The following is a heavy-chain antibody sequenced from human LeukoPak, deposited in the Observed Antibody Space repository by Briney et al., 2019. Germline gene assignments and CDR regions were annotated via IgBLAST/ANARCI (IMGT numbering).Heavy chain of an antibody. J-gene: IGHJ4*02. Sequence: GGSLRLSCAASGFTFSSYSMNWVRQAPGKGLEWLSYISSSSSNMYYADSVKGRFTISRVNAENSLYLQMSSLGDDDTAVYYCASLSSSDWYGDYWGQGTLVTVSS. CDR2: ISSSSSNM. CDR3: ASLSSSDWYGDY. D-gene: IGHD6-19*01. CDR1: GFTFSSYS. V-gene: IGHV3-48*02.